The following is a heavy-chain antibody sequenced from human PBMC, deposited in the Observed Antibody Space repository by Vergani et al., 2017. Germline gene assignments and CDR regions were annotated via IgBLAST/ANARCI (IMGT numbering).Heavy chain of an antibody. V-gene: IGHV4-34*01. CDR2: INHSGIT. J-gene: IGHJ6*04. CDR1: GGSSSGYY. Sequence: QVQLQQWGAGLLKPSETLSLTSAVYGGSSSGYYWSWIRQPPGTGVEWSGEINHSGITNYNPSLTSRVTISVDTSKNQFSLKLSSVTAADTAVYYCAGFWNSVIVVVPADRGKMDVWGKGSTVTVSS. D-gene: IGHD2-2*01. CDR3: AGFWNSVIVVVPADRGKMDV.